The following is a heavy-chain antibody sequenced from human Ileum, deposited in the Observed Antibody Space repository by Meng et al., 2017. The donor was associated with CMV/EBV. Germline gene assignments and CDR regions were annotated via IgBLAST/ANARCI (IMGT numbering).Heavy chain of an antibody. Sequence: GESLKISCAASGFTFSSYGMHWVRQAAGKGLEWVAFIRYDGNNEEYADSVKGRFTISRDNSKNALSLQMNSLRPEDTALYYCEPLTCSGSSHGFLVYWGRGTLVTVSS. CDR2: IRYDGNNE. CDR3: EPLTCSGSSHGFLVY. D-gene: IGHD6-6*01. J-gene: IGHJ4*02. CDR1: GFTFSSYG. V-gene: IGHV3-30*02.